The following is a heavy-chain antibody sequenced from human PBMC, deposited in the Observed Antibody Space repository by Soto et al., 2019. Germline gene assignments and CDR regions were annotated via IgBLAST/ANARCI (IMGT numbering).Heavy chain of an antibody. CDR2: INPNSGGT. Sequence: ASVKVSCKASGYTFTGYYMHWVRQAPGQGLEWMGWINPNSGGTNYAQKFQGWVTMTRDTSISTAYMELSRLRSDDTAVYYRAKGYYYYYGMDVWGQGTTVTGSS. CDR1: GYTFTGYY. J-gene: IGHJ6*02. V-gene: IGHV1-2*04. CDR3: AKGYYYYYGMDV.